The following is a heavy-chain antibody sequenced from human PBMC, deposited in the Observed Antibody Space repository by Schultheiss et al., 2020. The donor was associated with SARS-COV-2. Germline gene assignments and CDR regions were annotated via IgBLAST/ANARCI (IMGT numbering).Heavy chain of an antibody. V-gene: IGHV3-30-3*01. CDR3: ARDILDIVVVPAAVLNYYYYYGMDV. CDR1: GFTFSSYA. CDR2: ISYDGSNK. J-gene: IGHJ6*02. Sequence: GESLKISCAASGFTFSSYAMHWVRQAPGKGLEWVAVISYDGSNKYYADSVKGRFTISRDNSKNTLYLQMNSLRAEDTAVYYCARDILDIVVVPAAVLNYYYYYGMDVWGQGTTVTVSS. D-gene: IGHD2-2*03.